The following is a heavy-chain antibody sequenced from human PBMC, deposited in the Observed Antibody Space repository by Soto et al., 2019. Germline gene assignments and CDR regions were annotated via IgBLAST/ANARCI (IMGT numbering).Heavy chain of an antibody. Sequence: SETLSLTCTVSGGSISSSSYYWGWIRQPPGKGLEWIGSIYYSGSTYYNPSLKSRVTISVDTSKNQFSLKLSSVTAADTAVYYCARHQGYGDYARYGDYYGMDVWGQGTTVTVSS. V-gene: IGHV4-39*01. CDR1: GGSISSSSYY. CDR2: IYYSGST. CDR3: ARHQGYGDYARYGDYYGMDV. J-gene: IGHJ6*02. D-gene: IGHD4-17*01.